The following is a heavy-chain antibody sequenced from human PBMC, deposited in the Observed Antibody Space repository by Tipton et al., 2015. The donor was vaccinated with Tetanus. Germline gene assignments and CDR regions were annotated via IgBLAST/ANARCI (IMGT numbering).Heavy chain of an antibody. J-gene: IGHJ4*02. D-gene: IGHD3-22*01. V-gene: IGHV3-33*03. CDR3: ARSRGDDSSGYYEPYYFDY. CDR2: IWHDGTKT. Sequence: SLRLSCAASEFTFNSSGFHWVRQAPGKGLEWVALIWHDGTKTYYTDSVKGRFTISRDNAKNSLYLQMNSLRAEDTALYHCARSRGDDSSGYYEPYYFDYWGQGTLVTVSS. CDR1: EFTFNSSG.